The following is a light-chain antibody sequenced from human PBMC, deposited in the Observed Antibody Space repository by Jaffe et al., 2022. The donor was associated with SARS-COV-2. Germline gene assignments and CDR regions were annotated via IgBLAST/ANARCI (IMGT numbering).Light chain of an antibody. J-gene: IGKJ4*01. CDR2: DAS. Sequence: EVVLTQSPATLSLSPGERATLSCRASQSVNNYLAWFQQKPGQAPRLLIYDASNRATGIPARFSGSGSGTDFTLTISSLEPEDFAVYYCQQRSIWPPLTFGGGTKVEIK. V-gene: IGKV3-11*01. CDR3: QQRSIWPPLT. CDR1: QSVNNY.